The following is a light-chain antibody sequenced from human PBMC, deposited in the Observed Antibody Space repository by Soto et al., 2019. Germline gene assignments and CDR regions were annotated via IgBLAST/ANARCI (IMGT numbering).Light chain of an antibody. CDR2: DVT. CDR3: SSYTSSRTVV. Sequence: QSALTQPASVSGSPGQSITISCTGTSSDVGGYNYVSWYQQHPGKAPKLLIYDVTNRPSGVSYRFSGSKSGNTASLTISGLQAEDEADYYCSSYTSSRTVVFGGGTKLTVL. CDR1: SSDVGGYNY. J-gene: IGLJ2*01. V-gene: IGLV2-14*01.